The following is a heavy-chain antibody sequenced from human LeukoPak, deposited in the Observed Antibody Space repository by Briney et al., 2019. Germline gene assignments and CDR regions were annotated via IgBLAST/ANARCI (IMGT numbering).Heavy chain of an antibody. D-gene: IGHD3-10*01. CDR2: IYASGSN. J-gene: IGHJ3*02. CDR3: ARIIYTLPDAFDI. V-gene: IGHV4-4*07. CDR1: GGSVNSYY. Sequence: SETLSLTCTVSGGSVNSYYWSWIRQPAGKGLEWIGHIYASGSNDYNPSLKSRVTMSLDMAKNQFSLKLSSVTAADTAVYYCARIIYTLPDAFDIWGQGTMVTVSS.